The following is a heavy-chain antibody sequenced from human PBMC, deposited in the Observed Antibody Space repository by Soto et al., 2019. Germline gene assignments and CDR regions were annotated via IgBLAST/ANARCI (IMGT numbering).Heavy chain of an antibody. Sequence: QTRSLTCAISGYSVSSNSAAWNWLRQSPSRGREWLGRPYYRSKWYNDYAVSVKGRISINPDTSKNLFSLQMNSLKTEDTAVYYCTTDGRVGIAARPPIDYYYYGMDGWGQGTTVTVSS. D-gene: IGHD6-6*01. CDR1: GYSVSSNSAA. V-gene: IGHV6-1*01. CDR3: TTDGRVGIAARPPIDYYYYGMDG. J-gene: IGHJ6*02. CDR2: PYYRSKWYN.